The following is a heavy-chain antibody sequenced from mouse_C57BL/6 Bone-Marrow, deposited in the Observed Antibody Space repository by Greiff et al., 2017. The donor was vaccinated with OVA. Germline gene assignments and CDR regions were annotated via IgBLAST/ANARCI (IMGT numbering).Heavy chain of an antibody. CDR1: GYTFTSYW. CDR3: ARSNYYGSSPWYFDV. CDR2: IYPGSGST. Sequence: VQLQQPGAELVKPGASVKMSCKASGYTFTSYWITWVKQRPGQGLEWIGDIYPGSGSTNYNEKFKSKATLTVDTSSSTAYMQLSSLTSEDSAVYYCARSNYYGSSPWYFDVWGTGTTVTVSS. V-gene: IGHV1-55*01. J-gene: IGHJ1*03. D-gene: IGHD1-1*01.